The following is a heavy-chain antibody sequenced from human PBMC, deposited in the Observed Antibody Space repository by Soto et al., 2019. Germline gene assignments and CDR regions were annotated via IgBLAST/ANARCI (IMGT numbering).Heavy chain of an antibody. CDR1: GYSFTTYW. V-gene: IGHV5-10-1*03. D-gene: IGHD7-27*01. Sequence: EVQLVQSGAEVTKPGEPLRISCKGSGYSFTTYWISWVRQMPGKGLEWMGKIDPSDSDTNYSPSFEGHVTISADKSITTAYLQWSSLKASDTAMYYCARLGFALGTFDIWGQGTLVIVSS. J-gene: IGHJ3*02. CDR2: IDPSDSDT. CDR3: ARLGFALGTFDI.